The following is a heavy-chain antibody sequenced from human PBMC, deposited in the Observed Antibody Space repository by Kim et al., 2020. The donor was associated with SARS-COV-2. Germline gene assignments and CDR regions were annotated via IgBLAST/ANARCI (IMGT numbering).Heavy chain of an antibody. J-gene: IGHJ6*02. CDR2: IYSGGTT. D-gene: IGHD1-26*01. V-gene: IGHV3-53*01. Sequence: GGSLRLSCAASGFSVSSNHMSWVRQAPGKGLDWVSVIYSGGTTDYADSVKGRFTISRDSSKNTLYIQMNSLRVEDTAVYYCAREPPRVGAPKYGFDVWGQGTTVTVSS. CDR1: GFSVSSNH. CDR3: AREPPRVGAPKYGFDV.